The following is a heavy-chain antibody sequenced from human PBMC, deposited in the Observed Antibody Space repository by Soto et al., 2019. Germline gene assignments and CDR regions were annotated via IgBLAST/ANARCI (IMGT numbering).Heavy chain of an antibody. Sequence: QVQLVQSGAEVKKPGASVKVSCKASGYTFTSYGISWVRQAPGQGLEWMGWISADKGNTNYAQKLQGRVTMTTDTSTSTAYMELMSLRSDDTAVYYCARDWGPYRRSDYYYYGMDVWGQGTTVTVSS. D-gene: IGHD3-16*01. CDR2: ISADKGNT. J-gene: IGHJ6*02. CDR3: ARDWGPYRRSDYYYYGMDV. CDR1: GYTFTSYG. V-gene: IGHV1-18*01.